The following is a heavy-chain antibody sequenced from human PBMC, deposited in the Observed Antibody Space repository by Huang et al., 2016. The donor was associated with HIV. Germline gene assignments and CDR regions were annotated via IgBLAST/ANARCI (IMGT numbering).Heavy chain of an antibody. CDR2: IKQDESEK. J-gene: IGHJ6*02. CDR3: ATKTAGMDI. D-gene: IGHD1-7*01. Sequence: VESGGRSVQPGGSIKLSCVGSTFTFGAYWMSWVRQPPGKGLEWVANIKQDESEKYYVDAVKGRFNSSRDNARKVLFLEMDDLRVEDTAIYFCATKTAGMDIWGQGTTVTVSS. V-gene: IGHV3-7*01. CDR1: TFTFGAYW.